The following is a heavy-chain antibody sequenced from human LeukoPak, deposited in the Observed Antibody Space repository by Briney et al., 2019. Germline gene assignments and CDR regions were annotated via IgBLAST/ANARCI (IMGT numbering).Heavy chain of an antibody. CDR1: GGSISSSSYC. V-gene: IGHV4-39*01. J-gene: IGHJ5*02. D-gene: IGHD1-14*01. Sequence: SETLSLTCTVSGGSISSSSYCWGWIRQPPGKGLECVGVICDTGNTYYNPSLKSRVTISVDTSKNQFSLRVTSVTAADTALYYCARHKSGIDWFDPWGQGTLVTVSS. CDR3: ARHKSGIDWFDP. CDR2: ICDTGNT.